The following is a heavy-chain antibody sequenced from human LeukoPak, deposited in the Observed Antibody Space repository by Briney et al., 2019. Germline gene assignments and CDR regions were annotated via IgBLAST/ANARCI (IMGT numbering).Heavy chain of an antibody. CDR2: ISSSSTYI. Sequence: GGSLRLSCVASGFXFSSYTINWVRQAPGKGLEWVSSISSSSTYIFFADSLKGRFTISRDNAKNSLYLQMHSLRAEDTAVYYCASLQVYGDFDYWGQGTLVTVSS. J-gene: IGHJ4*02. CDR3: ASLQVYGDFDY. CDR1: GFXFSSYT. V-gene: IGHV3-21*01. D-gene: IGHD4-17*01.